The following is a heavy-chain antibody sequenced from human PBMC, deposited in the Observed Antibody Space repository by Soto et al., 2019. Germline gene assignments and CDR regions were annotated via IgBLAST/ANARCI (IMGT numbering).Heavy chain of an antibody. CDR3: ARGEVVVVPAATPYYYYYGMDV. J-gene: IGHJ6*02. CDR2: IIPIFGTA. CDR1: GGTFSSYA. D-gene: IGHD2-2*01. Sequence: SVKVSCKASGGTFSSYAISWVRQAPGQGLEWMGGIIPIFGTANYAQKFQGRVTITADEPTSTVYMELSSLRSEDTAVYYCARGEVVVVPAATPYYYYYGMDVWGQGTTVTISS. V-gene: IGHV1-69*13.